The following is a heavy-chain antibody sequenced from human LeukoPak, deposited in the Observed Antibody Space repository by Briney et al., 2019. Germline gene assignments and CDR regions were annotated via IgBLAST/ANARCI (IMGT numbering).Heavy chain of an antibody. Sequence: GGSLRLSRAASGFTFSSYAMSWVRQAPGKGLEWVSLISWDGGSTYYADSVKGRFTISRDNSKNSLYLQMNSLRTEDTALYYCAKPDRTSSGWYPWFDYWGQGTLVTVSS. J-gene: IGHJ4*02. CDR1: GFTFSSYA. CDR3: AKPDRTSSGWYPWFDY. CDR2: ISWDGGST. V-gene: IGHV3-43*01. D-gene: IGHD6-19*01.